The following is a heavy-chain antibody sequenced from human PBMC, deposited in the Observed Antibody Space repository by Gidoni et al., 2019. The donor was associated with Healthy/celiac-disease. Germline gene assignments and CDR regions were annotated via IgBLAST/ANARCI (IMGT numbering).Heavy chain of an antibody. Sequence: EVQLVQYGAEVKKPGESLKISCQGSGYSFTSYWLGWVRQMPGKGLEWMGIIYPGDSDTRYSPSFQGQVTSSADKSISTAYLQWSSLKASDTAMYYCARSPTAWIQLKPYFDYWGQGTLVTVSS. D-gene: IGHD5-18*01. V-gene: IGHV5-51*01. CDR2: IYPGDSDT. CDR1: GYSFTSYW. J-gene: IGHJ4*02. CDR3: ARSPTAWIQLKPYFDY.